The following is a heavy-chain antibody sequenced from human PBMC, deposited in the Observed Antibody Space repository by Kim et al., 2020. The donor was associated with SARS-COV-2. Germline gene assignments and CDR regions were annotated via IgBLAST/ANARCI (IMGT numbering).Heavy chain of an antibody. D-gene: IGHD1-26*01. J-gene: IGHJ4*02. CDR1: GYTFTTYG. Sequence: ASVKVSCKASGYTFTTYGISWVRQAPGQGLEWMGWISVSNGNTEYSQKFQDRVTMTTDTSTSTGYMELRSLRSDDTAVYYCTREGSYYGFADSWGQGTLATVSS. CDR2: ISVSNGNT. V-gene: IGHV1-18*01. CDR3: TREGSYYGFADS.